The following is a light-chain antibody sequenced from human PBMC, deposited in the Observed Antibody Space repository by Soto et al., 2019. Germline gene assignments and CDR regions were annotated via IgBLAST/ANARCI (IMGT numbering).Light chain of an antibody. J-gene: IGLJ2*01. Sequence: QSALTQPASVSGSPGQSITISCTGTSSDVGGYNYVSWYQQHPGNAPKLMIYEVTSRPSGVSNRFSGSKSGNTASLTISGLQAEDEADYYCSSYTRSTTLVFGGGTKLTVL. CDR3: SSYTRSTTLV. V-gene: IGLV2-14*01. CDR2: EVT. CDR1: SSDVGGYNY.